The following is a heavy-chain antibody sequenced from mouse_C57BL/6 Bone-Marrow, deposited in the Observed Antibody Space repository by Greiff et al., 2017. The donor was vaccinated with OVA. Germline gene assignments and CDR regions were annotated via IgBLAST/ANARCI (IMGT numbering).Heavy chain of an antibody. CDR1: GFTFSSYG. J-gene: IGHJ2*01. D-gene: IGHD2-3*01. Sequence: EVKLVESGGDLVKPGGSLKLSCAASGFTFSSYGMSWVRQTPDKRLEWVATISSGGSYTYYPDSVKGRFTISRDNAKNTLYLQMSSLKSEDTAMYYCASQGDGYYGYWGQGTTLTVSS. CDR2: ISSGGSYT. CDR3: ASQGDGYYGY. V-gene: IGHV5-6*01.